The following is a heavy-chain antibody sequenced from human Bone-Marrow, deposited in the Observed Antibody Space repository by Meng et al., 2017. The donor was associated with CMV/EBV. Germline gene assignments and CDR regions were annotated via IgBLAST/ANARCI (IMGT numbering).Heavy chain of an antibody. V-gene: IGHV1-2*02. CDR3: ARGERRWRSIAALWQSPVGMDV. CDR1: GYTFTGYY. D-gene: IGHD6-6*01. Sequence: SVKVSCKSCGYTFTGYYMHWVRQAPGQGLEWMGWINPNSGGTNYAQKFQGRVTMTRDTSISTAYMELSRLRSDDTAVYYCARGERRWRSIAALWQSPVGMDVWGQGTTVTVSS. J-gene: IGHJ6*01. CDR2: INPNSGGT.